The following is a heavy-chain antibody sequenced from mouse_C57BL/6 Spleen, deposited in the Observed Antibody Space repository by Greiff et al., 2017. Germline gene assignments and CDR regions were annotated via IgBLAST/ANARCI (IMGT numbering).Heavy chain of an antibody. J-gene: IGHJ2*01. D-gene: IGHD3-3*01. CDR2: IDPSDSET. CDR3: ARKGHPYFDY. V-gene: IGHV1-52*01. CDR1: GYTFTSYW. Sequence: QVQLQQPGAELVRPGSSVKLSCKASGYTFTSYWMHWVKQRPIQGLEWIGNIDPSDSETHYNQKFKYKATLTVDKSSSTAYMQLSSLTSEDSAVYYCARKGHPYFDYWGQGTTLTVSS.